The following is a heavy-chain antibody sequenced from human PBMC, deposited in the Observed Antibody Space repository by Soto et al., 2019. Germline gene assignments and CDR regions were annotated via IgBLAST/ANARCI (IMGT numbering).Heavy chain of an antibody. V-gene: IGHV1-69*13. CDR1: GGTFSSYA. CDR2: IIPIFDTA. Sequence: SVKVSCKASGGTFSSYAISWVRQAPGQGLEWMGGIIPIFDTANYAQKFQGRVTITGDESTSTAYMELSSLRSEDTAVYYCARDPYYYGSGSPWGWFDPWGQGTLVTVSS. J-gene: IGHJ5*02. CDR3: ARDPYYYGSGSPWGWFDP. D-gene: IGHD3-10*01.